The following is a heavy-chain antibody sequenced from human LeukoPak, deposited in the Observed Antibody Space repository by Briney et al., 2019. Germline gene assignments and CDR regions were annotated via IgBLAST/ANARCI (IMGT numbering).Heavy chain of an antibody. CDR3: ARGGSEGDIVATADFDY. D-gene: IGHD5-12*01. V-gene: IGHV4-39*07. CDR2: IYYSGST. J-gene: IGHJ4*02. CDR1: GGSISSSSYY. Sequence: SETLSLTCTVSGGSISSSSYYWGWIRQPPGKGLEWIGSIYYSGSTYYNPSLKSRVTISVDTSKNQFSLKLSSVTAADTAVYYCARGGSEGDIVATADFDYWGQGTLVTVSS.